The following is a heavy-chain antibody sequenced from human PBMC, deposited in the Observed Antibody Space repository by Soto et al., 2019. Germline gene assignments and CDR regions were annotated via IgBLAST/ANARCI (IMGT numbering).Heavy chain of an antibody. CDR2: IYPGDSDT. D-gene: IGHD6-13*01. Sequence: EVQLVQSGAEVKKPGESLKISCKGSGYSFTSYWIGWVRQMPGKGLEWMRIIYPGDSDTRYSPSFQGQVTISADKSISTADLQWSSLKASDTAMYYCARSRRGGSDSSSRKPPYDAFDIWGQGTMVTVSS. CDR3: ARSRRGGSDSSSRKPPYDAFDI. J-gene: IGHJ3*02. V-gene: IGHV5-51*03. CDR1: GYSFTSYW.